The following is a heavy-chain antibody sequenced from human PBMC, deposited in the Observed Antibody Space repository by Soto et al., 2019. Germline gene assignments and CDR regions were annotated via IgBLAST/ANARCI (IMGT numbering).Heavy chain of an antibody. Sequence: GGSLRLSCAASGFTFSSYWMSWVRQAPGKGLEWVANIKQDGSAKYYVDSVKGRFTISRDNAKNSLYLQMNSLRAEDTAVYYCARDRSGGSVFYYYYGMDVWGQGTTVTVSS. D-gene: IGHD2-15*01. CDR2: IKQDGSAK. CDR3: ARDRSGGSVFYYYYGMDV. CDR1: GFTFSSYW. J-gene: IGHJ6*02. V-gene: IGHV3-7*01.